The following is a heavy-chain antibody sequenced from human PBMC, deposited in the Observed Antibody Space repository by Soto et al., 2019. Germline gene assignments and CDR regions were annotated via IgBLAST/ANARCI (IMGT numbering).Heavy chain of an antibody. V-gene: IGHV3-30*03. CDR2: ISYDGSNK. CDR1: GFTFSSYG. Sequence: QVQLVESGGGVVQPGRSLGISCAASGFTFSSYGMHWVRQAPGKGLEWVAVISYDGSNKYYADSVKGRFTISRDNSKNTLYLQMNSLRAEDTAVYYCAIDPLYYDFWSGFGGMDVWGQGTTVTVSS. CDR3: AIDPLYYDFWSGFGGMDV. J-gene: IGHJ6*02. D-gene: IGHD3-3*01.